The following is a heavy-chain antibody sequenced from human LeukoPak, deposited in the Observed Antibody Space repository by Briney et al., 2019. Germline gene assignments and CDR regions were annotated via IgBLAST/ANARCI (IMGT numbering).Heavy chain of an antibody. CDR3: AKDTAQGEADPDY. CDR1: GFTFSSYW. Sequence: GGSLRLSCAASGFTFSSYWMSWVRQAPGKGLEWVANIKQDGSEKYYVDSVKGRFTISRDNAKNSLYLQMNSLRAEDTAVYYCAKDTAQGEADPDYWGQGTLVTVSS. V-gene: IGHV3-7*01. D-gene: IGHD2-21*01. J-gene: IGHJ4*02. CDR2: IKQDGSEK.